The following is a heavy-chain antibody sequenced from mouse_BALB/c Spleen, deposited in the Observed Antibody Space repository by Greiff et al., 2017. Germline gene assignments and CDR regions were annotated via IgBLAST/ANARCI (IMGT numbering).Heavy chain of an antibody. CDR1: GDSITSGY. D-gene: IGHD1-1*01. J-gene: IGHJ3*01. CDR3: ARWGYYGSSYDSWFAY. Sequence: EVQRVESGPSLVKPSQTLSLTCSVTGDSITSGYWNWIRKFPGNKLEYMGYISYSGSTYYNPSLKSRISITRDTSKNQYYLQLNSVTTEDTATYYCARWGYYGSSYDSWFAYWGQGTLVTVSA. V-gene: IGHV3-8*02. CDR2: ISYSGST.